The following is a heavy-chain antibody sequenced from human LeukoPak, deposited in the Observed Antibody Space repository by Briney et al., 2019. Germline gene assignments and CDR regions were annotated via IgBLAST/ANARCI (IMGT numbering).Heavy chain of an antibody. CDR1: RYTLTELS. Sequence: ASVKVSCKVSRYTLTELSMHWVRQAPGKGLEWMGGFDPEDGETIYAQKFQGRVTMTEDTSTDTAYMELSSLRSEDTAVYYCATDSALGGDLTSYYYYYGMDVWGQGTTVTVSS. D-gene: IGHD4-17*01. CDR2: FDPEDGET. CDR3: ATDSALGGDLTSYYYYYGMDV. J-gene: IGHJ6*02. V-gene: IGHV1-24*01.